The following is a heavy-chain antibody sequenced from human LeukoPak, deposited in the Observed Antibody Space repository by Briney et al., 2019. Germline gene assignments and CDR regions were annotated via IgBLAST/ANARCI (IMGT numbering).Heavy chain of an antibody. CDR3: TKSKGTSIWLDC. D-gene: IGHD2-21*01. Sequence: PGGSLRLSCAASGFTFDDYAMHWVRQAPGKGLEGVSLITWDGGTTYYADSVKGRFTISRDNSKNSLYLQTNSLRTGDTAFYYCTKSKGTSIWLDCWGQGTLVTVSS. V-gene: IGHV3-43D*03. CDR2: ITWDGGTT. J-gene: IGHJ5*01. CDR1: GFTFDDYA.